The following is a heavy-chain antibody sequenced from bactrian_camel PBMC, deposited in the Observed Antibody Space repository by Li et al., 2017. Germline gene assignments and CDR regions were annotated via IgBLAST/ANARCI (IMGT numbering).Heavy chain of an antibody. V-gene: IGHV3-2*01. CDR1: GYIGDDLC. CDR2: IFIGRNQP. J-gene: IGHJ6*01. D-gene: IGHD3*01. Sequence: QLVESGGGLVQPGGSLRVSCAVLGYIGDDLCMGWFRQVSGKEREAVASIFIGRNQPYYAPSVKGRFTISRDNAKDTLYLQMNSLKIEDTAVYYCALGSSRQATLTARGKGTQVTVSS.